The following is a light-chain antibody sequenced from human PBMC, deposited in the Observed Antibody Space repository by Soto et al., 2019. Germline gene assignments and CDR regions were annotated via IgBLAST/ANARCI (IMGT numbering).Light chain of an antibody. CDR2: ATP. CDR1: QDISNS. CDR3: QNYNSAPLT. Sequence: DIQMTQSPSSLSASVGDRVTITCRASQDISNSLAWYQQKPGEVPKVLIYATPILQSGVPARFSGSGSGTAFTLTISSLQPEDVATYYCQNYNSAPLTFGGGTKVEI. V-gene: IGKV1-27*01. J-gene: IGKJ4*01.